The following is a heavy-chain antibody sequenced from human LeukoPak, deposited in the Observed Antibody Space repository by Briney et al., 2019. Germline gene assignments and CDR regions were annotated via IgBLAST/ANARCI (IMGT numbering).Heavy chain of an antibody. CDR3: ARGGRDGPVDF. J-gene: IGHJ4*03. Sequence: LSLTCIVSVASVRSQYWNWIRQPPGTRMEWIALESYSGTTNYSPSLNGRVTISIDTSKNRVPLRPPSVTAADTAYYRCARGGRDGPVDFGGHGTLVTVSS. CDR1: VASVRSQY. D-gene: IGHD5-24*01. V-gene: IGHV4-59*02. CDR2: ESYSGTT.